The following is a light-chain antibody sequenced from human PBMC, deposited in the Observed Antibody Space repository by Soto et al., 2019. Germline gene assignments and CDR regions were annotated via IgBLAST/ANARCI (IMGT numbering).Light chain of an antibody. Sequence: QSALTQPRSVSGSAGQSVTISCTGASSDVGAYNFVSWYQQQPGRVPKLMIYDVSRRPSGVPDRFSGSKSGNTASLTISGLQADDESDYYCCSYAGSYTLVFGGGTQLTVL. CDR2: DVS. V-gene: IGLV2-11*01. CDR3: CSYAGSYTLV. CDR1: SSDVGAYNF. J-gene: IGLJ3*02.